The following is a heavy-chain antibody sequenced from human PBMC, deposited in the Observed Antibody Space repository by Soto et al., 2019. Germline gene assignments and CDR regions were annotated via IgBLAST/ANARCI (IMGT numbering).Heavy chain of an antibody. D-gene: IGHD2-15*01. CDR3: ARVGSPGAFDI. J-gene: IGHJ3*02. CDR1: GFTFSSYS. V-gene: IGHV3-21*01. CDR2: ISSSSSYI. Sequence: GGSLRLSCAASGFTFSSYSMNWVRQAPGKGLEWVSSISSSSSYIYYADPVKGRFTTSRDNAKNSLYLQMNSLRAEDTAVYYCARVGSPGAFDIWGQGTMVTVSS.